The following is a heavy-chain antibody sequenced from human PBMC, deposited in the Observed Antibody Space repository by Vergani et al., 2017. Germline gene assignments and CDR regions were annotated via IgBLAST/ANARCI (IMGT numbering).Heavy chain of an antibody. CDR2: LTAGGGST. J-gene: IGHJ4*02. CDR1: GFTFSTYA. D-gene: IGHD1-26*01. CDR3: VNDAGSYENFFDS. Sequence: EVQLLESGGSLKQPGGSVRLSCAASGFTFSTYAMHWVRQAPGKGLEWVSALTAGGGSTSYADSFKGRFIISRDNSRDTLYLQMNSLRPEDTATYYCVNDAGSYENFFDSWGQGTLVTVSS. V-gene: IGHV3-23*01.